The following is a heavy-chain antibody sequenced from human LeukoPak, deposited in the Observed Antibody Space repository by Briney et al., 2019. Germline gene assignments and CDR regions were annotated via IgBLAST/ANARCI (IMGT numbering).Heavy chain of an antibody. J-gene: IGHJ6*02. CDR3: ARKQQWLVRGLADYGMDV. Sequence: GGSLRLSCAASGFTFSSYSMNWVRQAPGKGLEWVSYISSSSSTIYYADSVKGRFTISRDNAKNTLYLQMNSLRAEDTAVYYCARKQQWLVRGLADYGMDVWGQGTTATVSS. CDR1: GFTFSSYS. CDR2: ISSSSSTI. D-gene: IGHD6-19*01. V-gene: IGHV3-48*01.